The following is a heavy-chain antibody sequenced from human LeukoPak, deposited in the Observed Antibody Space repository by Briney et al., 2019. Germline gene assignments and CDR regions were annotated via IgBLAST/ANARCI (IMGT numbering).Heavy chain of an antibody. D-gene: IGHD3-22*01. CDR1: GGSISSRNYY. CDR2: IYYSGST. V-gene: IGHV4-39*07. J-gene: IGHJ3*02. Sequence: SETLSLTCTVSGGSISSRNYYWGWIRQPPGKGLEWIGSIYYSGSTYYNPSLKSRVTISVDTSKDQFSLKLSSVTAADTAVYYCARDSYYYDSSGLRGVGAFDIWGQGTMVTV. CDR3: ARDSYYYDSSGLRGVGAFDI.